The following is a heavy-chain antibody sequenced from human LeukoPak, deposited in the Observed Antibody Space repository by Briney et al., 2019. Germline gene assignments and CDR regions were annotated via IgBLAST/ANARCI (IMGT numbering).Heavy chain of an antibody. CDR3: GRQLYYYDSSGYYWFDY. D-gene: IGHD3-22*01. V-gene: IGHV4-34*01. Sequence: PSETLSLTCAVYGGSFSGYYWSWIRQPPGKGLEWIGEINHSGSTNYNPSLKSRVTISVDTPKNQFSLKLSSVTAADTAVYYCGRQLYYYDSSGYYWFDYWGQGTLVTVSS. CDR1: GGSFSGYY. CDR2: INHSGST. J-gene: IGHJ4*02.